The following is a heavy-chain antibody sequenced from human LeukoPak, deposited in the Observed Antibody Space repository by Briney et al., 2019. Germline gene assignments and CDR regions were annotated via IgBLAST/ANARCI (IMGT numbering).Heavy chain of an antibody. J-gene: IGHJ3*02. V-gene: IGHV4-39*01. CDR1: GGSINSSSYY. CDR3: ARRFAPSRNDAFDI. Sequence: PSETLSLTCTVSGGSINSSSYYWGWIRQPPGKGLEWIGTIYYSGSTYYNPSLKSRVTISVDTSKNQFSLKLSSVTASQTAVYYCARRFAPSRNDAFDIWGQGTMVTVSS. CDR2: IYYSGST. D-gene: IGHD3-10*01.